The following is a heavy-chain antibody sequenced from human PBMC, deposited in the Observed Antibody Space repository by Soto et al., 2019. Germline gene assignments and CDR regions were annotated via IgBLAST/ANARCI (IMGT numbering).Heavy chain of an antibody. CDR1: GFTFSSCA. CDR2: ISYDGSNK. Sequence: PGGSLRLSCAASGFTFSSCAMHWVRQAPGKGLEWVAVISYDGSNKYYADSVKGRFTISRDNSKNTLYLQMNSLRAEDTAVYYCARDGVLRFLEWWGWGYGMDVWGQGTTVTVSS. V-gene: IGHV3-30-3*01. J-gene: IGHJ6*02. D-gene: IGHD3-3*01. CDR3: ARDGVLRFLEWWGWGYGMDV.